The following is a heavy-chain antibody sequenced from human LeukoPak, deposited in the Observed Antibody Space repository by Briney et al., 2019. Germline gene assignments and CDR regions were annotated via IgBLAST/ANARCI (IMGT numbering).Heavy chain of an antibody. Sequence: GSSVKVSCKASGGTFSSYAISWVRQAPGQGLEWMGGIIPIFGTANYAQKFQGRVTITADESTSTAYMELSSLRSEDTAVYYCASSPQIVGAIYYYYYMDVWGKGTTVTVSS. CDR2: IIPIFGTA. V-gene: IGHV1-69*01. CDR3: ASSPQIVGAIYYYYYMDV. J-gene: IGHJ6*03. CDR1: GGTFSSYA. D-gene: IGHD3-10*01.